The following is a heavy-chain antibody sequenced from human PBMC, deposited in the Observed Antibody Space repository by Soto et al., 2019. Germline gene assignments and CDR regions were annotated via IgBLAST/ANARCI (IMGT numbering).Heavy chain of an antibody. V-gene: IGHV2-5*02. Sequence: QITLKESGPTLVKPTQTLTLTCTFSGFSLSTSGVGVGWIRQPPGKALEWLALIYWDDDKRYSPSLKSRLTITKDTSKNQVVLTMTNMDPVDTATYYCAHTKDIVATAERTRFDYWGQGTLVTVSS. CDR2: IYWDDDK. D-gene: IGHD5-12*01. CDR3: AHTKDIVATAERTRFDY. CDR1: GFSLSTSGVG. J-gene: IGHJ4*02.